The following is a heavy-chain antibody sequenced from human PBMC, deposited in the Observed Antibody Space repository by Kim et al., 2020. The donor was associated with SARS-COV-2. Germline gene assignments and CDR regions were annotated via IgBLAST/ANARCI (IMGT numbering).Heavy chain of an antibody. CDR1: GYTFTSYY. CDR2: INPSGGST. CDR3: ARDPLRTSSSSGYSSSVSDNWFDP. Sequence: ASVKVSCKASGYTFTSYYMHWVRQAPGQGLEWMGIINPSGGSTRYAQKFQDRVTMTRDTSTSTVYMELSSLRSEDTAVYYCARDPLRTSSSSGYSSSVSDNWFDPWGQGTLVTVSS. D-gene: IGHD3-22*01. J-gene: IGHJ5*02. V-gene: IGHV1-46*01.